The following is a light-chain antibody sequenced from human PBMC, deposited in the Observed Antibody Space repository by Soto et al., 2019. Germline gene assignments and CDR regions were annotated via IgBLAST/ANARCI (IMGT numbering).Light chain of an antibody. J-gene: IGKJ1*01. Sequence: EIVLTQSPATLSLCPGERATLSCRASQSVSSYLAWYQQKPGQAPRLLIYGASTRATGIPARFSGSGSGTDFTLTISSLQSEDFAVYYCQQYNKGPVTFGQGTKVDIK. V-gene: IGKV3-15*01. CDR2: GAS. CDR3: QQYNKGPVT. CDR1: QSVSSY.